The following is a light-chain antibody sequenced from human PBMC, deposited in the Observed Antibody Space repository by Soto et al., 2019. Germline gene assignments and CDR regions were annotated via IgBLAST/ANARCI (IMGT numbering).Light chain of an antibody. CDR1: QSVSSSY. V-gene: IGKV3-20*01. CDR2: GAS. CDR3: QQYGSSPPVT. Sequence: EIVLTQSPGTLSLSPGERATLSCRASQSVSSSYLAWYQQKPGQAPRLLIYGASCRATGIPGRFSGSGSGTDFTLTISRLEAEDVAVYYCQQYGSSPPVTFGQGTRLEIK. J-gene: IGKJ5*01.